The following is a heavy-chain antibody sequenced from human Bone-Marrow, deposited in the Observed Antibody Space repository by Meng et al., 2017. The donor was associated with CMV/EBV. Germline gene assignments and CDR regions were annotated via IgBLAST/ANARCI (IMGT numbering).Heavy chain of an antibody. D-gene: IGHD2-2*01. Sequence: GGSLRLSCAASGFTFSSYAMHWVRQAPGKGLEWVAVISYDGSNKYYADSVKGRFTISRDNSKNTLYLQINSLRTEDTAVYYCASDLVVPAARAVYWGQGMLVTVSS. CDR3: ASDLVVPAARAVY. CDR1: GFTFSSYA. J-gene: IGHJ4*02. CDR2: ISYDGSNK. V-gene: IGHV3-30-3*01.